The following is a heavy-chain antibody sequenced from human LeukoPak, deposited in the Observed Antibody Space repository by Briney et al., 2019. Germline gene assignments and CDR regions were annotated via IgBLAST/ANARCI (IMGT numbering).Heavy chain of an antibody. CDR1: GGSISSGDYY. Sequence: SQTLSLTCTVSGGSISSGDYYWSWIRQPPGKGLEWIGYIYYSGSTYYNPSLKSRVTISVDTSKNQFSLKLSSVTAADTAVYYCASSYGSGSQRMKAPPPNWFDPWGQGTQVTVSS. J-gene: IGHJ5*02. CDR2: IYYSGST. V-gene: IGHV4-30-4*01. D-gene: IGHD3-10*01. CDR3: ASSYGSGSQRMKAPPPNWFDP.